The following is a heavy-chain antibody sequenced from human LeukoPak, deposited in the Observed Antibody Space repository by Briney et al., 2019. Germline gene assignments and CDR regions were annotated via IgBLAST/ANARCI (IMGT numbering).Heavy chain of an antibody. J-gene: IGHJ4*02. V-gene: IGHV3-30*04. CDR1: GFSFSSYA. D-gene: IGHD2-15*01. CDR3: ARDYCSGGSCSLDY. CDR2: ISYDASII. Sequence: GGSLRLSCAASGFSFSSYAMHWFRQAPGKGLEWMALISYDASIIYYADSVRGRFTISRDNSKNTLYLQMNSLRAEDTAVYYCARDYCSGGSCSLDYWGQGTLVTVSS.